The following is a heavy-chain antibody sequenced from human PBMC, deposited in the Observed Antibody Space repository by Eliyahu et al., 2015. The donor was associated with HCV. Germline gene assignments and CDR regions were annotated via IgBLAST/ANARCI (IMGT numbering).Heavy chain of an antibody. CDR3: ACGAFDI. V-gene: IGHV3-21*01. CDR1: GFTFSSYS. Sequence: EVQLVESGGGLVKPGGXLRLSXAASGFTFSSYSMNWVRQAPGKGLEXVSSISSXSSYIYYADSVKGRFTISRDNAKNSLYLQMNSLRAEDTAVYYCACGAFDIWGQGTMVTVSS. J-gene: IGHJ3*02. CDR2: ISSXSSYI.